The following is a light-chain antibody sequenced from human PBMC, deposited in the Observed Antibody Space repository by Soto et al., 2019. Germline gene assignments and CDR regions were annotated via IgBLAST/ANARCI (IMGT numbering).Light chain of an antibody. CDR2: AAS. V-gene: IGKV1-39*01. CDR1: QSVSSW. Sequence: IQMTQSPSTLSASAGDRVTIPCRASQSVSSWLAWYQQKPGKAPALLIYAASSLQGGVPSRFSGGGSGTDFTLTISSLQPEDFATYYCQQSYSPPPITFGQGTRLEIK. CDR3: QQSYSPPPIT. J-gene: IGKJ5*01.